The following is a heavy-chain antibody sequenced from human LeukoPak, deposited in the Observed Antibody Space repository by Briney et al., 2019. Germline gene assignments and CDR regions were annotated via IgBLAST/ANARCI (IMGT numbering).Heavy chain of an antibody. D-gene: IGHD4-17*01. CDR3: ATSLTQYDYGDYSDAFDI. J-gene: IGHJ3*02. CDR2: ISGSGGST. Sequence: GGSLRLSCAASGFTFSSYAMSWVRQAPGKGLEWVSAISGSGGSTYYADSVKGRFTISRDNSKNTLYLQMNSLRAEDTAVYYCATSLTQYDYGDYSDAFDIWGQGTMVTVSS. V-gene: IGHV3-23*01. CDR1: GFTFSSYA.